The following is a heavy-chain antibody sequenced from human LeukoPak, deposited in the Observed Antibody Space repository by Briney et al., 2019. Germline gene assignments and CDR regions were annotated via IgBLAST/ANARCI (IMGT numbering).Heavy chain of an antibody. V-gene: IGHV3-53*05. CDR3: ARVRGPYDSSGYRRSWFDP. Sequence: GGSLRLSCAASGFTVSSNYMSWVRQAPGKGLEWVSVIYSGGSTYYADSVKGRFTISRDNSKNTLYLQMNSLRAEDTAVYYCARVRGPYDSSGYRRSWFDPWGQGTLVTVSS. CDR1: GFTVSSNY. J-gene: IGHJ5*02. D-gene: IGHD3-22*01. CDR2: IYSGGST.